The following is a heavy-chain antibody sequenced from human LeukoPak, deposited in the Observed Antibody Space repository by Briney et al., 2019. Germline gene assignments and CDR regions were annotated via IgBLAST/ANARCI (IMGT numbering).Heavy chain of an antibody. CDR3: ARRAMHDILPWSWYFDL. D-gene: IGHD3-9*01. J-gene: IGHJ2*01. V-gene: IGHV4-39*01. Sequence: SETLSLTCSVSGGSISSSSHYWGWIRQPPGKGLEWIGSIYYSGDTYYNPSLKSRVTTSVDTSKSQFSLRLRSVTAADTAVYYCARRAMHDILPWSWYFDLWGRGTLVTVSS. CDR2: IYYSGDT. CDR1: GGSISSSSHY.